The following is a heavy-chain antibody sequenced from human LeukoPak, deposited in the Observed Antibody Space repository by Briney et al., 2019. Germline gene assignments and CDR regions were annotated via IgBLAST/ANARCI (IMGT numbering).Heavy chain of an antibody. D-gene: IGHD6-19*01. CDR2: ISGSGGST. CDR3: AKLPVAALDAYYYYGMDV. J-gene: IGHJ6*02. CDR1: GFTFSSYA. V-gene: IGHV3-23*01. Sequence: GGSLRLSCAASGFTFSSYAMSWVRQAPGKGLEWVSAISGSGGSTYYADSVKGRFTISRDNSKNTLYLQMNSLRAEDTAVYYCAKLPVAALDAYYYYGMDVWGQGTTVTVSS.